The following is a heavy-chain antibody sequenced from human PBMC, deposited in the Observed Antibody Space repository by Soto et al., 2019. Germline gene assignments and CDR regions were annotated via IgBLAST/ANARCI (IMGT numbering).Heavy chain of an antibody. D-gene: IGHD1-26*01. CDR1: GFTVSSNY. V-gene: IGHV3-53*04. CDR2: IYSGGST. J-gene: IGHJ2*01. Sequence: GGSLRLSCAASGFTVSSNYMSWVRQAPGKGLEWVSVIYSGGSTYYADSVKGRFTISRHNSKNTLYLQMNSLRAEDTAVYYCARGGSYVRGYFDLWGRGTLVTVSS. CDR3: ARGGSYVRGYFDL.